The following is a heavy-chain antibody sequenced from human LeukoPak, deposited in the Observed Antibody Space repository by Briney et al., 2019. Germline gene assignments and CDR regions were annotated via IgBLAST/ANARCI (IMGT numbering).Heavy chain of an antibody. CDR2: IYYSGSA. CDR1: GGSISSYY. Sequence: PSETLSLTCTVSGGSISSYYWSWIRQPPGKGLEWIGYIYYSGSANYNPSLKSRVTISVDTSKNQFSLKLSSATAADTAVYYCAREAGWRNWFDPWGQGTLVTVSS. D-gene: IGHD6-19*01. J-gene: IGHJ5*02. CDR3: AREAGWRNWFDP. V-gene: IGHV4-59*01.